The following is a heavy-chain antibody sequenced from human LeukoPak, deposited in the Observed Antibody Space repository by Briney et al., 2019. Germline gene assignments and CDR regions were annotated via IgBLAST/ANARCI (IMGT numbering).Heavy chain of an antibody. J-gene: IGHJ5*02. Sequence: PGGSLRLSCAASGFTFSSYRMNWVRQAPGKGLEWVSSISSSSSYIYYADSVKGRFTISRDNVKNSLYLQMNSLRAEDTAVYYCAKGSVAGRQRAPPKEWFDPWGQGTLVTVSS. CDR1: GFTFSSYR. V-gene: IGHV3-21*01. CDR2: ISSSSSYI. CDR3: AKGSVAGRQRAPPKEWFDP. D-gene: IGHD6-6*01.